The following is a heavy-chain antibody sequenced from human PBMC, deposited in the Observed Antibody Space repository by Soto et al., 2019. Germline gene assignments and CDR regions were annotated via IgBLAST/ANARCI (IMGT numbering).Heavy chain of an antibody. CDR1: GFTFSSSA. CDR2: ISGSGGST. J-gene: IGHJ3*02. CDR3: AYAAARAVTAFDI. Sequence: PGGSLRLSCAASGFTFSSSAMSWVHQAPGKGLEWVSAISGSGGSTYCAASVKGRFTISRDNSKNTLYLQMNSLRAEDTAVYYCAYAAARAVTAFDIWGQGTMVTVSS. D-gene: IGHD6-13*01. V-gene: IGHV3-23*01.